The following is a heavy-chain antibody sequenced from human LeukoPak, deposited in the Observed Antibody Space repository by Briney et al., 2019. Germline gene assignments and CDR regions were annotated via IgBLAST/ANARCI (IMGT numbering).Heavy chain of an antibody. D-gene: IGHD3-10*01. CDR3: AKCAPPRGVRGSLDY. V-gene: IGHV3-30*18. Sequence: GGSLRLSCAASGFTFSSYGMHWVRQAPDKGLEWVAVISYDGSNKYYADSVKGRFTISRDNSKNTLYLQMNSLRAEDTAVYYCAKCAPPRGVRGSLDYWGQGTLVTVSS. CDR2: ISYDGSNK. CDR1: GFTFSSYG. J-gene: IGHJ4*02.